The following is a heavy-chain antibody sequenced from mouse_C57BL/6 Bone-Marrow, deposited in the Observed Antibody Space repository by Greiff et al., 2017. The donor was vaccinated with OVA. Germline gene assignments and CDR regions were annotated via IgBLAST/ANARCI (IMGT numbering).Heavy chain of an antibody. CDR3: ARGSYYDDWYFDV. V-gene: IGHV1-19*01. D-gene: IGHD2-12*01. Sequence: EVKLQESGPVLVKPGASVKMSCKASGYTFTDYYMNWVKQSHGKSLEWIGVINPYNGGTSYNQKFKGKATLTVDKSSSTAYMELNSLTSEDSAVYYCARGSYYDDWYFDVWGTGTTVTVSS. CDR2: INPYNGGT. CDR1: GYTFTDYY. J-gene: IGHJ1*03.